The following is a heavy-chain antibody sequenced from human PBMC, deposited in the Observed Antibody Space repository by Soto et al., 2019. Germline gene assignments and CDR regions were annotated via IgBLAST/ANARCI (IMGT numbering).Heavy chain of an antibody. CDR2: ISAAAYP. CDR1: GFTFRNYD. CDR3: ARTDRDFYGLDV. J-gene: IGHJ6*02. Sequence: EVQLVESGGGLVQPGGSLRLSCEASGFTFRNYDMHWVRHGTGKGLEWVSGISAAAYPDYADSVEGRFTISIENAQNSFLLQMNSLRVGYTAVYYCARTDRDFYGLDVWGQGTTVSVSS. V-gene: IGHV3-13*05.